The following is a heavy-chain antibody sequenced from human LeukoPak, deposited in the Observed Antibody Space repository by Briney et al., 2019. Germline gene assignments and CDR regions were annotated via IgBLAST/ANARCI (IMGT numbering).Heavy chain of an antibody. Sequence: LSLTCTVSGGSISSYYWSWIRQPPGKGLEWVGFIRSKAYGGTTEYAASVKGRFTISRDDSKSIAYLQVNSLKTEDTAVYYCTREAYDILTGYSQDYYYYMDVWGKGTTVTISS. J-gene: IGHJ6*03. V-gene: IGHV3-49*03. CDR2: IRSKAYGGTT. CDR3: TREAYDILTGYSQDYYYYMDV. D-gene: IGHD3-9*01. CDR1: GGSISSYY.